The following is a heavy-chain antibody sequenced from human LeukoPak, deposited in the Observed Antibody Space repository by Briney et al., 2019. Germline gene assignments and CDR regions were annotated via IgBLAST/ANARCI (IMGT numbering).Heavy chain of an antibody. CDR1: GFTFGDYA. CDR3: TRYGGEDAFDI. Sequence: GGSLRLSCTASGFTFGDYAMSWVRQAPGKGLEWVGFIRSKAYGGTTEYAASVKGRFTISREDSKSIAYLQMNSLKTEDTAVYYCTRYGGEDAFDIWGQGTMVTVSS. D-gene: IGHD3-10*01. J-gene: IGHJ3*02. V-gene: IGHV3-49*04. CDR2: IRSKAYGGTT.